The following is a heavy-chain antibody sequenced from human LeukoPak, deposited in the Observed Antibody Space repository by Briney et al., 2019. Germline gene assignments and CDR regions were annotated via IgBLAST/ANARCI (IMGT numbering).Heavy chain of an antibody. J-gene: IGHJ4*02. CDR2: ISAYNGNT. D-gene: IGHD4-17*01. CDR1: GYTFTSYA. V-gene: IGHV1-18*01. CDR3: ARLTQRGYGDYDY. Sequence: ASVKVSCKASGYTFTSYAMHWVRQAPGQGLERMGWISAYNGNTNYAQKLQGRVTMTTDTSTSTAYMELRSLRSDDTAVYYCARLTQRGYGDYDYWGQGTLVTVSS.